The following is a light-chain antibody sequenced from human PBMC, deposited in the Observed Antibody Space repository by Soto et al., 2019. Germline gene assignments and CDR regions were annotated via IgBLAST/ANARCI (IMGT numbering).Light chain of an antibody. V-gene: IGKV3-20*01. CDR3: QQYGSSPSLT. J-gene: IGKJ4*01. Sequence: EIVLTQSPGTLSLSPGERATLSCRASQSVSSSYLAWYQQKPGQAPRLLIYGASSRATGIPDRFSGSGSGTDFPLTISSLEPEDFAVYYCQQYGSSPSLTFGGGTKVEIK. CDR2: GAS. CDR1: QSVSSSY.